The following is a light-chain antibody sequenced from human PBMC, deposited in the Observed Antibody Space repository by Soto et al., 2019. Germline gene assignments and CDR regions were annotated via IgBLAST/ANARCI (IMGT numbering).Light chain of an antibody. CDR1: TIGSKS. V-gene: IGLV3-21*02. CDR3: QVWDTSSDHYV. J-gene: IGLJ1*01. CDR2: DDT. Sequence: SYELTQSPSVSVAPGQTARITCGGNTIGSKSVHWYQQRPGQAPVLVVYDDTDRPSGIPERFSGSNSGNTATLTSIRVEAGDEADYYCQVWDTSSDHYVFGTGTKVTVL.